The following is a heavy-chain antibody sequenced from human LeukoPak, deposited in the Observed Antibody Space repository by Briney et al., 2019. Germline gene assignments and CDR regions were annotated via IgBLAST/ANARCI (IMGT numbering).Heavy chain of an antibody. Sequence: GRSLRLSCAASGFTFSSYAMHWVRQAPGRGLEWVAVISYDGSNKYYADSVKGRFTISRDNSKNTLYLQMNSLRAEDTAVYYCARGNGFRKIVYYYYGMDVWGQGTTVTVSS. V-gene: IGHV3-30-3*01. D-gene: IGHD2-8*01. J-gene: IGHJ6*02. CDR1: GFTFSSYA. CDR3: ARGNGFRKIVYYYYGMDV. CDR2: ISYDGSNK.